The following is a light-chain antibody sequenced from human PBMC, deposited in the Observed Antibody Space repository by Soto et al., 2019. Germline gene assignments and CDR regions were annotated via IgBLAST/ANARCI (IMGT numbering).Light chain of an antibody. CDR1: QSVSDN. CDR3: RQYNDWPLT. J-gene: IGKJ4*01. V-gene: IGKV3D-15*01. CDR2: GAS. Sequence: EIVLTQSPATLSVSPGERVTLSCRASQSVSDNLAWYQQKPGQAPRLLIYGASIRATDIPARFSGSGSGTEFSLTISSXQSEDFAVYYCRQYNDWPLTFGGGTKVDIK.